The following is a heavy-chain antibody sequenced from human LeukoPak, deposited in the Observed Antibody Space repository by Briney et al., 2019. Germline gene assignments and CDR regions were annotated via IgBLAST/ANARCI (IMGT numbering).Heavy chain of an antibody. CDR1: GFTFSSYS. V-gene: IGHV3-21*01. J-gene: IGHJ4*02. Sequence: GGSLRLSCAVSGFTFSSYSMNWVRQAPGKGLEWVASISSSRSYIYYAGSVKGRFTIVGDNAKNSLYLQMNSRRAEDTAVYYCARDSSGPSDYWGQGTLVTVSS. CDR2: ISSSRSYI. CDR3: ARDSSGPSDY. D-gene: IGHD3-22*01.